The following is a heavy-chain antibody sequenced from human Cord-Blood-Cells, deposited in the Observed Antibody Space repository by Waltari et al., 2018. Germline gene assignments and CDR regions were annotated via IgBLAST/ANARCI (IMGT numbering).Heavy chain of an antibody. V-gene: IGHV3-21*01. CDR2: ISSSSSYI. D-gene: IGHD1-26*01. J-gene: IGHJ5*02. CDR1: GFTFSSYS. Sequence: EVQLVESGGGLVKPGGSLRLSCAASGFTFSSYSMNWVRQAPGKGLEWVSSISSSSSYIYYADSLKGRFTIARDNAKNSLYLQMNSLRAEDTAVYYCARDRYQGGSYWFDPWGQGTLVTVSS. CDR3: ARDRYQGGSYWFDP.